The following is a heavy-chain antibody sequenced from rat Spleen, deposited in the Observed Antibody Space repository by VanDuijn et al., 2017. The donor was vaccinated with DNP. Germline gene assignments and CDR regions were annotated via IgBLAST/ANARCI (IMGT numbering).Heavy chain of an antibody. V-gene: IGHV5-31*01. CDR3: ARDDYGSYGAMDP. D-gene: IGHD1-3*01. CDR2: ITSGSGST. Sequence: EVQLVESGGGLVQPGRSLKLSCAASGFTFNYYWMAWIRQVPGKGLEWIASITSGSGSTSYLDSVRGRFTISRDDAKDTLSLQMNSLRSEDTATYYCARDDYGSYGAMDPWGQGTSVTVSS. J-gene: IGHJ4*01. CDR1: GFTFNYYW.